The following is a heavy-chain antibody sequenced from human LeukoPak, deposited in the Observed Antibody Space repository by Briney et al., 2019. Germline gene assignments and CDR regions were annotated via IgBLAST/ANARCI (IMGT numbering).Heavy chain of an antibody. CDR1: GLTFSSYS. D-gene: IGHD3-3*01. Sequence: GGSLRLSCAASGLTFSSYSMNWVRQAPGKGLEWVASISSSSSYIYYADSVKGRFTISRDNAKNSLYLQMNSLRADDTAVYYCARGRGDYDFWGGPDAFNIGCQGTRATVTS. CDR2: ISSSSSYI. CDR3: ARGRGDYDFWGGPDAFNI. V-gene: IGHV3-21*01. J-gene: IGHJ3*02.